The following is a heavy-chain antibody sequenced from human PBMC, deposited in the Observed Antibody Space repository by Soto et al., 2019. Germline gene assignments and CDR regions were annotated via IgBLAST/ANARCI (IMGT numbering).Heavy chain of an antibody. D-gene: IGHD3-10*01. V-gene: IGHV4-31*03. J-gene: IGHJ6*02. CDR3: ARVPMVRGVIYGMDV. CDR1: GGSISSGGYY. CDR2: IYYSGST. Sequence: QVQLQESGPGLVKPSQTLSLTCTVSGGSISSGGYYWSWIRQHPEKGLEWIGYIYYSGSTYYNPSLKSRVTISVDTSKNQFSLKLSSVTAADTAVYYCARVPMVRGVIYGMDVWGQGTTVTVSS.